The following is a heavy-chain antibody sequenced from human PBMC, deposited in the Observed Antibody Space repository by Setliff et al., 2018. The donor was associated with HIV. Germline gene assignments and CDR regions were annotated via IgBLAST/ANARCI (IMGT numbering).Heavy chain of an antibody. CDR1: GCSFTRNF. D-gene: IGHD6-19*01. Sequence: ASVKVSCKASGCSFTRNFVHWVRQAPGQRLEWMGWINAGNGNTKYSQKFQGRVTISRDTSASTVYMELNSLRSEDTAIYYCARDIGSVWRNWFDPWGQGTLVTVSS. CDR3: ARDIGSVWRNWFDP. J-gene: IGHJ5*02. V-gene: IGHV1-3*01. CDR2: INAGNGNT.